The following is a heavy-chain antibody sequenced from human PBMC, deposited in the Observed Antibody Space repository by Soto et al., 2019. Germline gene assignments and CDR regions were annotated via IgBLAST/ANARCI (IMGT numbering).Heavy chain of an antibody. CDR3: ADGGGSVNDAFDI. Sequence: LRLSCAASGFTFGSCAMHWVRQAPGKGLEWVAVISYDGINKYYADSVKGRFTISRDNSKNTLYLQMNSLRAEDTAVYYCADGGGSVNDAFDIWGQGTMVTVSS. CDR1: GFTFGSCA. J-gene: IGHJ3*02. CDR2: ISYDGINK. D-gene: IGHD2-15*01. V-gene: IGHV3-30-3*01.